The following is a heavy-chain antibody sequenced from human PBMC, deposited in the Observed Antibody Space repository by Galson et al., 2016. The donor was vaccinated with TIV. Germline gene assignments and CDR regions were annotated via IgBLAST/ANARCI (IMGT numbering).Heavy chain of an antibody. J-gene: IGHJ4*02. CDR2: TNSKAAGETT. V-gene: IGHV3-15*01. D-gene: IGHD1-26*01. CDR3: TTDHWWELQNDY. CDR1: GFNFYKAR. Sequence: SLRLSCAASGFNFYKARMHWVRQAPGKGLEWVGRTNSKAAGETTDYAAPVKGRFTIARDDSKNTLYLQMNSLKNEDTAVYFCTTDHWWELQNDYWGQGTLVTVS.